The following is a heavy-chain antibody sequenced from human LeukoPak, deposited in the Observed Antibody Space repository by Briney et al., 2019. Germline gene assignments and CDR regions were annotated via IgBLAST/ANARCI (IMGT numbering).Heavy chain of an antibody. Sequence: ASVKVSCKASRYPFTAYYIHWVRQAPGQGLEWVGWIDPQSGDTDYAQKFQGRVTMTRDTSISTAYMELSSLTSDDTAIYFCARDRCSDYGFTDYWGQGTLVTVSS. CDR2: IDPQSGDT. J-gene: IGHJ4*02. V-gene: IGHV1-2*02. CDR1: RYPFTAYY. CDR3: ARDRCSDYGFTDY. D-gene: IGHD4-17*01.